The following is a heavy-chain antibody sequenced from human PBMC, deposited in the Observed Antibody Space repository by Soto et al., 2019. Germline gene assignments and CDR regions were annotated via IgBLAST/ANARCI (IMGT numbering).Heavy chain of an antibody. CDR2: IKQDGSEQ. D-gene: IGHD2-15*01. J-gene: IGHJ6*02. V-gene: IGHV3-7*03. Sequence: PGGSLRLSCAASGFTFSSYWMSWVRQAPGKGLEWVANIKQDGSEQYYVDSVKGRFTISRDNAKTSMYLQVNSLRAEDTAMYYCARAHCGGGSCYTRSYGLDVWGQGTTVTVSS. CDR1: GFTFSSYW. CDR3: ARAHCGGGSCYTRSYGLDV.